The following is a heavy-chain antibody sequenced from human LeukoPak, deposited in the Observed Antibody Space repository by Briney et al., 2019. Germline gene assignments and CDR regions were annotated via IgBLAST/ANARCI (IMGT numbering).Heavy chain of an antibody. CDR2: IYHSGST. CDR3: ARDKFPLVGATGDDAFDI. V-gene: IGHV4-34*01. D-gene: IGHD1-26*01. J-gene: IGHJ3*02. Sequence: SETLSLTCAVYGGSFGGYYWSWIRQPPGKGLEWIGEIYHSGSTNYNPSLKSRVTISVDKSKNQFSLKLSSVTAADTAVYYCARDKFPLVGATGDDAFDIWGQGTMVAVSS. CDR1: GGSFGGYY.